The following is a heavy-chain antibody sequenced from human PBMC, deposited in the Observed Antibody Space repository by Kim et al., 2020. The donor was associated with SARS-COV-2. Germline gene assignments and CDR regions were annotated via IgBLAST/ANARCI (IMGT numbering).Heavy chain of an antibody. CDR1: GYSFSNYW. J-gene: IGHJ4*02. D-gene: IGHD3-9*01. V-gene: IGHV5-51*01. CDR2: IYPGNSNT. CDR3: AKSLRVDWTGGLLDY. Sequence: GESLKISCRASGYSFSNYWIVWVRQMPGKGLEWMGFIYPGNSNTRYSPSFQGRVTFSVDKSMNAAYLQWDSLKASDSGIYYCAKSLRVDWTGGLLDYWGQGTLVTVSS.